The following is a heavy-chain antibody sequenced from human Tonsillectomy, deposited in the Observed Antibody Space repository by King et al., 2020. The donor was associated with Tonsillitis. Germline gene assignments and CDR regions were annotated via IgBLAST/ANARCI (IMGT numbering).Heavy chain of an antibody. Sequence: EVQLVESGGGLVQPGGSLRLSCAASGFTFSSYAMSWVRQTPGKGLEWVSAISGSGGNTYYADSVKGRFTISRDNSNNTLYLQMNSLRAEDTAVYYCAGVDRYDFWSGYYTDYWGQGTLVTVSS. V-gene: IGHV3-23*04. J-gene: IGHJ4*02. CDR2: ISGSGGNT. CDR1: GFTFSSYA. D-gene: IGHD3-3*01. CDR3: AGVDRYDFWSGYYTDY.